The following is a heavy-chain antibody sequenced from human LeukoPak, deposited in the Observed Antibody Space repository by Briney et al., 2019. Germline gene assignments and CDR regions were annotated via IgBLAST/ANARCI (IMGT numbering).Heavy chain of an antibody. V-gene: IGHV1-18*04. Sequence: GASVKVSCKASGYIFTGYYMHWVRQAPGQGLEWMGWISAYNGNTNYAQKLQGRVTMTTDTSTSTAYMELRSLRSDDTAVYYCARVVAVAGTVSYYYYYMDVWGKGTTVTVSS. J-gene: IGHJ6*03. CDR3: ARVVAVAGTVSYYYYYMDV. CDR2: ISAYNGNT. CDR1: GYIFTGYY. D-gene: IGHD6-19*01.